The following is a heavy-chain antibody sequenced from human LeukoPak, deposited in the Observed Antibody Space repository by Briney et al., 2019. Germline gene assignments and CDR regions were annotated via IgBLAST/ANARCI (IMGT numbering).Heavy chain of an antibody. CDR1: EYTYTGYY. D-gene: IGHD4-17*01. CDR2: INPNSGGT. J-gene: IGHJ4*02. V-gene: IGHV1-2*02. Sequence: ASVKVSRKASEYTYTGYYMHWVRQAPGQGLEWMGWINPNSGGTNYAQKFQGRVTMTRDTSISTAYMELSRLRSDDTAVYYCARWATVTTPHFDYWGQGTLVTVSS. CDR3: ARWATVTTPHFDY.